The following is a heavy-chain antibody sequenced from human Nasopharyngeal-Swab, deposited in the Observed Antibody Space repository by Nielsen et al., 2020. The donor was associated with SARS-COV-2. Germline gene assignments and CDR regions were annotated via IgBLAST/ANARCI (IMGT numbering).Heavy chain of an antibody. V-gene: IGHV4-39*01. CDR1: GGSISSSSYY. CDR3: ARQDCSGGSCYSPYWFDP. D-gene: IGHD2-15*01. CDR2: IYYSGST. J-gene: IGHJ5*02. Sequence: SETLSLTCTVSGGSISSSSYYWGWIRQPPGKGLEWIGSIYYSGSTYCNPSLKSRVTISVDTSKNQFSLKLSSVTAADTAVYYCARQDCSGGSCYSPYWFDPWGQGTLVTVSS.